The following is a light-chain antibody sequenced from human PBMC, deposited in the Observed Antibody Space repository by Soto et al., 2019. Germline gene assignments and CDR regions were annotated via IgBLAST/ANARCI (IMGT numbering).Light chain of an antibody. CDR3: SSYAGNNNLV. Sequence: QSVLTQPPSASGSPGQSVTISCTGTSSDVAGNNYVSWYQQHPGKAPKLMIYEVSKRPSGVPDRFSGSKSGNTASLTVSGLQAEDEADYYCSSYAGNNNLVFGGGTKLTVL. CDR2: EVS. V-gene: IGLV2-8*01. J-gene: IGLJ2*01. CDR1: SSDVAGNNY.